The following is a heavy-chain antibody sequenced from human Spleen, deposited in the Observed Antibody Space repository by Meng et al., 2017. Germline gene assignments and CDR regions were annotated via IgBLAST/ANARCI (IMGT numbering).Heavy chain of an antibody. CDR2: INHSGST. CDR3: ARGPTTMAHDFDY. J-gene: IGHJ4*02. V-gene: IGHV4-34*01. D-gene: IGHD4-11*01. Sequence: VQAQQGGAGLFKPSETLSLTCVVSGGSFSDYYWSWIRQPPGKGLEWIGEINHSGSTNYNPSLESRATISVDTSQNNLSLKLSSVTAADSAVYYCARGPTTMAHDFDYWGQGTLVTVSS. CDR1: GGSFSDYY.